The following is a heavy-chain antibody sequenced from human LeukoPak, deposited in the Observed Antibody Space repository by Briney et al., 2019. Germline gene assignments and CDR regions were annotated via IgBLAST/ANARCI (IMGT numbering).Heavy chain of an antibody. D-gene: IGHD3-3*01. CDR3: AREATIFGVAYGAINY. Sequence: GASVKVSCKASGGTFSSYAISWVRQAPGQGLEWMGWMNPNSGNTGYAQKFQGRVTMTRNTSISTAYMELSSLRSEDTAVYYCAREATIFGVAYGAINYWGQGTLVTVSS. V-gene: IGHV1-8*02. CDR2: MNPNSGNT. CDR1: GGTFSSYA. J-gene: IGHJ4*02.